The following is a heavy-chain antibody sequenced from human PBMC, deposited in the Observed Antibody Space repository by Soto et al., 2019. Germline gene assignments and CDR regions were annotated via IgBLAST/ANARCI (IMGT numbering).Heavy chain of an antibody. V-gene: IGHV3-30-3*01. CDR2: ISYDGSNK. J-gene: IGHJ4*02. D-gene: IGHD2-21*01. CDR3: ARDMWPNFDY. CDR1: GFTFSSYA. Sequence: QVQLVESGGGVVQPGRSLRLSCAASGFTFSSYAMHWVRQAPGKGLEWVAVISYDGSNKYYADSVKGRFTISRDNSKNTLYLQMNSLRAEDTAVYYCARDMWPNFDYWGQGTLVTVSS.